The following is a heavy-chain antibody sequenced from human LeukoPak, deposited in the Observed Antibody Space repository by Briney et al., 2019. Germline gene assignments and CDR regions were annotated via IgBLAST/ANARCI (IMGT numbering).Heavy chain of an antibody. V-gene: IGHV7-4-1*02. CDR2: INTNTGNP. D-gene: IGHD3-22*01. CDR1: GYTFTTYA. CDR3: ARAPDYFESSENGMDV. J-gene: IGHJ6*02. Sequence: ASVKVSCKASGYTFTTYAMNWVRQAPGQGLEWMGWINTNTGNPTYAQGFTGRFVFSLDTSVSTAYLQISSLKAEDTAVYYCARAPDYFESSENGMDVWGQGTTVTVSS.